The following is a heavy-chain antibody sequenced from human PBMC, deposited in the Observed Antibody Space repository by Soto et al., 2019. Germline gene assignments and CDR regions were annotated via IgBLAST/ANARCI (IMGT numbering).Heavy chain of an antibody. CDR1: GGSISSYY. Sequence: ETLSLTCTVSGGSISSYYWGWIRQPPGKGLEWIGSIYYSGSTYYNPSLKSRVTISVDTSKNQFSLKLSSVTAADTAVYYCARSIAVAILDYWGQGTLVTVSS. D-gene: IGHD6-19*01. J-gene: IGHJ4*02. CDR3: ARSIAVAILDY. CDR2: IYYSGST. V-gene: IGHV4-39*01.